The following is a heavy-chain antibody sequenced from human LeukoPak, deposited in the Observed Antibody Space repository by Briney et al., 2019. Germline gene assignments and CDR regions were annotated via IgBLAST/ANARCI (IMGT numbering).Heavy chain of an antibody. CDR1: GFNFSTYG. V-gene: IGHV3-33*01. CDR2: IWYDGNNK. Sequence: GGSLRHSCAASGFNFSTYGMHWVRQAPGKGLEWVAVIWYDGNNKYYADSVKGRFTISRDNSKNTLSLQMDSLRVEDTAVYYCVWAYGDYLSYWGQGTLVTVST. D-gene: IGHD4-17*01. J-gene: IGHJ4*02. CDR3: VWAYGDYLSY.